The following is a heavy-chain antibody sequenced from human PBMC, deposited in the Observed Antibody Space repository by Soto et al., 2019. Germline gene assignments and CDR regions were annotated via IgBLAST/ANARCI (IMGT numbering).Heavy chain of an antibody. CDR2: ISAYNGNT. CDR3: ARDHCSSTSCYDLNWFDP. V-gene: IGHV1-18*01. D-gene: IGHD2-2*01. CDR1: GYTFTSYG. Sequence: GASVKVSCKASGYTFTSYGISWVRQAPGQGLEWMGWISAYNGNTNYVQKLQGRVTMTTDTSTSTAYMELRSLRSDDTAVYYCARDHCSSTSCYDLNWFDPWGQGTLVTVSS. J-gene: IGHJ5*02.